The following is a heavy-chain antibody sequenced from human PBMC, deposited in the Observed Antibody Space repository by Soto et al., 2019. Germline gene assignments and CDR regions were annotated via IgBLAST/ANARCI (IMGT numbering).Heavy chain of an antibody. J-gene: IGHJ4*02. V-gene: IGHV4-39*01. Sequence: SETLSLTCTVSGGSISSSSYYWGWIRQPPGKGLEWIGSIYYSGSTYYNPSLKSRVTISVDTSKNQFSLKLSSVTAADTAVYYCARVVRDYFDYWGQGTLVTVSS. CDR3: ARVVRDYFDY. D-gene: IGHD3-10*02. CDR1: GGSISSSSYY. CDR2: IYYSGST.